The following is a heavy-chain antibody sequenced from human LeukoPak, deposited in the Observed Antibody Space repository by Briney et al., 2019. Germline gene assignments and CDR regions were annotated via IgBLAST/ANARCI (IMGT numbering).Heavy chain of an antibody. D-gene: IGHD2-2*01. J-gene: IGHJ4*02. Sequence: ASVKVSCKASGYTFTSYDINWVRQATGQGLEWMGWMNPNSGNTGYAQKFQGRVTMTRNTSISTAYMELSSLRSEDTAVYYCARAGEDIVVVPAATFDYWGQGTLVTVSS. V-gene: IGHV1-8*01. CDR2: MNPNSGNT. CDR3: ARAGEDIVVVPAATFDY. CDR1: GYTFTSYD.